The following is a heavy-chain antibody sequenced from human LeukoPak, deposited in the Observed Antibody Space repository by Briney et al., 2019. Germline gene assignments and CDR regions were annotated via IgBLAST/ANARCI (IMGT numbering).Heavy chain of an antibody. CDR3: ARDSRSRHYYDSSGYYRGPGY. Sequence: GASVNLSCKASGYRFTSYYMHWVRQAPGQGLEWMGIINPSGGSPTYAQKFQGRVTMTRDTSTSTVYMELSSLRSEDTAVYYCARDSRSRHYYDSSGYYRGPGYWGQGTLVTVSS. CDR1: GYRFTSYY. D-gene: IGHD3-22*01. CDR2: INPSGGSP. J-gene: IGHJ4*02. V-gene: IGHV1-46*01.